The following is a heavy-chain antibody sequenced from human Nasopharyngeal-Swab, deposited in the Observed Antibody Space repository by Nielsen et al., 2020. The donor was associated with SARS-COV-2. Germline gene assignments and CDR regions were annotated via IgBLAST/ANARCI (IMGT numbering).Heavy chain of an antibody. D-gene: IGHD2-15*01. V-gene: IGHV3-23*01. Sequence: GESLKISCAASGFTFSSYAMTWVRQAPGKGLEWVSSISVNGASTYYAGSVKGRFTISRDNSRNTLYLQLNSLRAEDTAVYYCARDCGSGGSCYPHWGQGTLVTVSS. CDR1: GFTFSSYA. J-gene: IGHJ4*02. CDR2: ISVNGAST. CDR3: ARDCGSGGSCYPH.